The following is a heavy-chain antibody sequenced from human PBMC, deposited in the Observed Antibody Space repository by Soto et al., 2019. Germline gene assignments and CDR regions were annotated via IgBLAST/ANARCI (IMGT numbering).Heavy chain of an antibody. CDR1: GYTFPSYW. J-gene: IGHJ6*02. CDR3: ARGPPSGMDV. V-gene: IGHV5-10-1*01. CDR2: IDPSDSYT. Sequence: GEPLKTPCRGSGYTFPSYWITWGRQMPGKGLEWMGRIDPSDSYTNYSPSFQGHVTISADKSISTAYLQWSSLKASDTAMYYCARGPPSGMDVWGQGTTVTVSS.